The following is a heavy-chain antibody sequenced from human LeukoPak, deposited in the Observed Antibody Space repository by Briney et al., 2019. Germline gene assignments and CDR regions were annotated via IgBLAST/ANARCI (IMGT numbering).Heavy chain of an antibody. J-gene: IGHJ5*02. CDR1: GGTFSGYA. Sequence: SVKVSCKASGGTFSGYAISWVRQAPGQGLEWMGGIIPIFGTANYAQKFQGRVTITTDESTSTAYMELSSLRSEDTAVYYCAGVVSGSGSWITPNWFDPWGQGTLVTVSS. CDR2: IIPIFGTA. CDR3: AGVVSGSGSWITPNWFDP. V-gene: IGHV1-69*05. D-gene: IGHD3-10*01.